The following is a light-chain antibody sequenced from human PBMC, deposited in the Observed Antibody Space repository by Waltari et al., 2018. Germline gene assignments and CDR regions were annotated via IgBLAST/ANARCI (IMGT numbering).Light chain of an antibody. V-gene: IGLV2-14*01. CDR3: SSDTSSSTPHVV. Sequence: QSALTQPASVSGSPGQSITISCTGTSSDVGGYNYVSWYQQHPGKAPKLMIYDVSNRPSGVSNRFSGSKSGNTASLTISGLQAEDEADYYCSSDTSSSTPHVVLGGGTKLTVL. CDR1: SSDVGGYNY. CDR2: DVS. J-gene: IGLJ2*01.